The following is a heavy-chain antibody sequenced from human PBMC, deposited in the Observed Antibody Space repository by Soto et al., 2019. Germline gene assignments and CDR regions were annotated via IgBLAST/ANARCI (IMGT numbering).Heavy chain of an antibody. D-gene: IGHD3-10*01. CDR2: IYYSGST. CDR3: ARRSYYGSGSIFDY. Sequence: SETLSLTCPVSGGSISGSGYYWGWIRQPPGKGLEWIGNIYYSGSTNYNPSLKSRVTISVDTSKNQFSLKVSSVTAADTAVYYCARRSYYGSGSIFDYWGQGTLVTVSS. J-gene: IGHJ4*02. CDR1: GGSISGSGYY. V-gene: IGHV4-39*01.